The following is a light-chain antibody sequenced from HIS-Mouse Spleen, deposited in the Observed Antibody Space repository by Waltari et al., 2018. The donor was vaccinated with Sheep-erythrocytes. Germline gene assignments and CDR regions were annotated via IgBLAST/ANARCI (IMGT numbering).Light chain of an antibody. J-gene: IGLJ2*01. CDR2: QDS. CDR1: NLGDKY. V-gene: IGLV3-1*01. Sequence: SYELTQPPSVSVSPGQTASITCSGDNLGDKYACWYQQKPGQSPVLVIYQDSKRPSGIPERLSGSNSGNTATLTISGTQAMDEADYYCQAWDSSTAVFGGGTKLTVL. CDR3: QAWDSSTAV.